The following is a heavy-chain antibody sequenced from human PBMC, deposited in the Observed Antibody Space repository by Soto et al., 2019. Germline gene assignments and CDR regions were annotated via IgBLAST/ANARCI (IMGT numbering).Heavy chain of an antibody. CDR1: GFIFTTYA. D-gene: IGHD4-17*01. Sequence: PGGSLRLSCATSGFIFTTYAMNWVRQAPGKGLEWFSAISSSGDTTFYAESVRGRFTVSRDNSFNTLYLQMRSLRPEDTAVYYCAHPRGYGVFDAVDIWGQGTMVTVSS. CDR2: ISSSGDTT. V-gene: IGHV3-23*01. CDR3: AHPRGYGVFDAVDI. J-gene: IGHJ3*02.